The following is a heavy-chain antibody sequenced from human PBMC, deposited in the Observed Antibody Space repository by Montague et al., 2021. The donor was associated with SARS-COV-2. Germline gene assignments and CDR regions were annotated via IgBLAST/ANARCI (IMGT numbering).Heavy chain of an antibody. Sequence: SLRLSCAASGFTFSSYAMHWVRQAPGKGLEWVAVISYDGSNKYYXDSVKGRFTISRDNSKNTLYLQMNSLRAEDTAVYYCARDSVLIVVTIGTLGFDYWGQGTLVTVSS. CDR3: ARDSVLIVVTIGTLGFDY. CDR1: GFTFSSYA. V-gene: IGHV3-30*04. CDR2: ISYDGSNK. D-gene: IGHD5-12*01. J-gene: IGHJ4*02.